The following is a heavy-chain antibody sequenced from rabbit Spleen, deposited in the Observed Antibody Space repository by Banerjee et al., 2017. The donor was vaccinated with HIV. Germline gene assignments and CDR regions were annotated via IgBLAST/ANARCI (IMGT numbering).Heavy chain of an antibody. D-gene: IGHD2-1*01. Sequence: QQQLEESGGGLVKPGGTLTLTCKASGIDFSSYYYMCWVRQAPGKGLELIACIYTSSGSTWYASWVNGRFTISRSTSLNTVDLKMTSLTAADTATYFCARGSATMTMVITGFYLGLWGPGTLVTVS. CDR2: IYTSSGST. V-gene: IGHV1S43*01. J-gene: IGHJ4*01. CDR3: ARGSATMTMVITGFYLGL. CDR1: GIDFSSYYY.